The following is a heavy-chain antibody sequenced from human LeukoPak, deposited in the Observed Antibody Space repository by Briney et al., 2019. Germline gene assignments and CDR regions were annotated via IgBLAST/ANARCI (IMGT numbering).Heavy chain of an antibody. CDR2: IYPGDSDT. V-gene: IGHV5-51*01. J-gene: IGHJ6*03. CDR3: ARLGGGVYYYYYMDV. Sequence: GESLKISCKGSGCSFSNYWIGWVRQMPGKGLEWMGIIYPGDSDTRYSPSFQGQVTISADKSISTAYLQWSSLKASDTAMYYCARLGGGVYYYYYMDVWGKGTTVTVSS. D-gene: IGHD3-3*01. CDR1: GCSFSNYW.